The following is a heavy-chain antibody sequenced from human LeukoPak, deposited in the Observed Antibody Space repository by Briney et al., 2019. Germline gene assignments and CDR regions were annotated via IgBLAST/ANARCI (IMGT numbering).Heavy chain of an antibody. J-gene: IGHJ4*02. D-gene: IGHD2-2*03. CDR3: ARWIFTTAHFDC. CDR1: GFAFSTYW. Sequence: GGSLRLSCATSGFAFSTYWMSWVRQAPGKGLEWVANITQDGREKYYVDSVRGRFTISRDNAKNSLYLQMNSLRAEDTAVYYCARWIFTTAHFDCWGQGTLVTVSS. V-gene: IGHV3-7*01. CDR2: ITQDGREK.